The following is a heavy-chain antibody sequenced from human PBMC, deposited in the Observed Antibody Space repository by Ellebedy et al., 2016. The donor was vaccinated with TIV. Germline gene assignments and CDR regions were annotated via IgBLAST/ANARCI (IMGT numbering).Heavy chain of an antibody. CDR1: GFNFGDYS. D-gene: IGHD6-13*01. Sequence: PGGSLRLSCAGSGFNFGDYSMNWVRQAQGKGLEWISYINAGGERIYYADSVKGRFTISRDNARNILYLHMNSLRDEDTAVYYCASRAASWYSDNNWFDPWGQGSPVTVSS. CDR2: INAGGERI. CDR3: ASRAASWYSDNNWFDP. J-gene: IGHJ5*02. V-gene: IGHV3-48*02.